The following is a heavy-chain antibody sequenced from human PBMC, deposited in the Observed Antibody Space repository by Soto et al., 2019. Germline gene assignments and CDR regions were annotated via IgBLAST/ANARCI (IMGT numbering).Heavy chain of an antibody. CDR2: TYYRSEWYN. Sequence: PSQTLSLPCAVSGDSVSSDSAAWNWIRQSPSRGLEWLGRTYYRSEWYNDYAVSMKSRIVITPDTSKNQFSLQLNSVTPEDTAVYFCARDYYYGMDVWGQGTTVTVSS. CDR3: ARDYYYGMDV. V-gene: IGHV6-1*01. J-gene: IGHJ6*02. CDR1: GDSVSSDSAA.